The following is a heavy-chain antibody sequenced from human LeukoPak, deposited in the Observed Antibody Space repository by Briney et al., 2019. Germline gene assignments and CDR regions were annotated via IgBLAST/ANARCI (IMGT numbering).Heavy chain of an antibody. V-gene: IGHV1-2*02. Sequence: PSASVKVSCKASGYTFTSYDINWVRQATGQGLEWMGWINPNSGGTNYAQKFQGRVTMTRDTSISTAYMELSRLRSDDTAVYYCARGGATIIGRYDYWGQGILVTVSS. D-gene: IGHD5-24*01. CDR2: INPNSGGT. CDR1: GYTFTSYD. CDR3: ARGGATIIGRYDY. J-gene: IGHJ4*02.